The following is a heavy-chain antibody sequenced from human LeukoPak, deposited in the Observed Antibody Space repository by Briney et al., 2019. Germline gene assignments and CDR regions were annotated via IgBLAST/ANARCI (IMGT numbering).Heavy chain of an antibody. J-gene: IGHJ4*02. D-gene: IGHD4-17*01. CDR3: ARHTGATVTVFYFDY. CDR1: GGSISGYY. V-gene: IGHV4-59*08. Sequence: PSETLSLTCTVSGGSISGYYWSWIRQPPGKGLEWIGYMYYSGSTNYNPSLKSRVTISVDTSKNQFSLKLSSVTAADTAVYYCARHTGATVTVFYFDYWGQGTTVTVSS. CDR2: MYYSGST.